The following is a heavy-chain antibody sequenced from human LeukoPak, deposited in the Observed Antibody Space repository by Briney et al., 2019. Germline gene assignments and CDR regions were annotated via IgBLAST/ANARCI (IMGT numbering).Heavy chain of an antibody. V-gene: IGHV3-21*01. J-gene: IGHJ4*02. CDR2: ISSSSNYI. CDR1: GFTFSSYG. D-gene: IGHD3-10*01. CDR3: ARHGDYGSGRNFDY. Sequence: GGSLRLSCAASGFTFSSYGVDWVRQAPGKGLEWVSSISSSSNYIYYADSVKGRFTISRDNAKNSLYLQMNSLRAEDTAVYYCARHGDYGSGRNFDYWGQGTLVTVSS.